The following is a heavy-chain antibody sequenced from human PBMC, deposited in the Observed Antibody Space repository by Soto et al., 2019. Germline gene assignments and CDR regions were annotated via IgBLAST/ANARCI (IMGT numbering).Heavy chain of an antibody. CDR1: GGSIRDSNYY. CDR2: VYYSGTT. Sequence: SETLSLTCTVSGGSIRDSNYYWGWFRQPPGKGLEWIGSVYYSGTTYYKPSLQSQVTISVDTSKLQFSLNLRSVTATDTAFYYCARHSGRFGIAGAGIDSWGQGTRVTVSS. CDR3: ARHSGRFGIAGAGIDS. D-gene: IGHD6-19*01. V-gene: IGHV4-39*01. J-gene: IGHJ5*01.